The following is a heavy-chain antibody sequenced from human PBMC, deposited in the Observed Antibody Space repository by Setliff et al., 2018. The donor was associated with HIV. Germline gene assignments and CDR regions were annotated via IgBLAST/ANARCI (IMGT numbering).Heavy chain of an antibody. D-gene: IGHD2-2*01. CDR1: GYSFTKYE. Sequence: ASVKVSCKASGYSFTKYEINWVRQAPGQGLEWMGWMNPNSGNVGYAQKFQGRVTMTRNTSISTAYMELSSLRSEDTAVYYCARAGGYCGSTSCPYYFDYWGQGTLVTVSS. V-gene: IGHV1-8*01. CDR3: ARAGGYCGSTSCPYYFDY. J-gene: IGHJ4*02. CDR2: MNPNSGNV.